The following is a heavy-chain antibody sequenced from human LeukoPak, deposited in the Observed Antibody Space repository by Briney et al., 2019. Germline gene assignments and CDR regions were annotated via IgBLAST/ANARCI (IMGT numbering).Heavy chain of an antibody. D-gene: IGHD5-18*01. CDR2: MNPNSGNT. Sequence: ASVKVSCKASGYTFTSYDINWVRQATGQGLEWMGWMNPNSGNTGYAQKFQGRVTMTTDTSTSTAYMELRSLRSDDTAVYYCARGGYSSTTPNWFDPWGQGTLVTVSS. V-gene: IGHV1-8*01. CDR1: GYTFTSYD. J-gene: IGHJ5*02. CDR3: ARGGYSSTTPNWFDP.